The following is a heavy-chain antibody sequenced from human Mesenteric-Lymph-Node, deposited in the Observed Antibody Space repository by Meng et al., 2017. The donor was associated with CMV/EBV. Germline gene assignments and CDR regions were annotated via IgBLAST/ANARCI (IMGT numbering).Heavy chain of an antibody. V-gene: IGHV3-23*01. CDR2: LTGSDDTP. Sequence: YAMTWVRQAPGKGLEWVSALTGSDDTPYFADSVKGRFTISRDNSNNTLYLQMNSLRAEDTAVYYCAKGAGFGYFDCLLHDWYFDLWGRGTLVTVSS. D-gene: IGHD3-9*01. CDR1: YA. J-gene: IGHJ2*01. CDR3: AKGAGFGYFDCLLHDWYFDL.